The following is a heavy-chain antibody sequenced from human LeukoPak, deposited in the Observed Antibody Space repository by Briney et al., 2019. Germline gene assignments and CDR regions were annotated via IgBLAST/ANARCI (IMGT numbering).Heavy chain of an antibody. D-gene: IGHD1-26*01. CDR3: AREESGSLHF. J-gene: IGHJ4*02. Sequence: GRSLRLSCAASGFTFRTYGMHWVRQAPGKGLEWVAIIWYDGSNEYYADSVKGRFTIYRDISKNTLHLQMNSLRADDTAVYYCAREESGSLHFWGQGTLVTVSS. CDR1: GFTFRTYG. V-gene: IGHV3-33*01. CDR2: IWYDGSNE.